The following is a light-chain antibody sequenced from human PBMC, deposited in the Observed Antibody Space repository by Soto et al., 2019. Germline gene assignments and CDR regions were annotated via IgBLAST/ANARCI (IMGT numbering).Light chain of an antibody. V-gene: IGKV1-39*01. CDR3: QQSYTSRPWT. J-gene: IGKJ1*01. CDR1: QSINTF. CDR2: GAS. Sequence: DIQVTQSPSSLSASVGDRVTITCRASQSINTFLNWYQQRPGKAPNLLIYGASNVQSGVPSRFCGSGSGTDFTIPISSLQPEDFATDYGQQSYTSRPWTFGRGTKVECK.